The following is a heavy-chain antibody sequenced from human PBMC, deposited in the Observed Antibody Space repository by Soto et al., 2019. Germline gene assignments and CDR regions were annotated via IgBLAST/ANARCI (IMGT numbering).Heavy chain of an antibody. Sequence: GGSLRLSCAASGFTFDDYGMSWVRQAPGKGLEWVSGINWNGGSTGYADSVKGRFTISRDNAKNSLYLQMNSLRAEDTAVYYCARQVATILRCAFDIWGQGTMVTVSS. V-gene: IGHV3-20*04. CDR3: ARQVATILRCAFDI. CDR2: INWNGGST. J-gene: IGHJ3*02. CDR1: GFTFDDYG. D-gene: IGHD5-12*01.